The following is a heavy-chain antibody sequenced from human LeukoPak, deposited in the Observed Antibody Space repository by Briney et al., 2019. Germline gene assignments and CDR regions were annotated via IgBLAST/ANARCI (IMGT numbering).Heavy chain of an antibody. CDR1: GGTISSYY. CDR3: ARESVVTGTFDY. D-gene: IGHD3-22*01. V-gene: IGHV4-59*01. J-gene: IGHJ4*02. CDR2: IYYSGST. Sequence: SETLSLTCTVSGGTISSYYWSWIRQPPGKGLEWIGYIYYSGSTNYNPSLKSRVTISVDTSKNQFSLKLSSVTAAGTAVYYCARESVVTGTFDYWGQGTLVTVSS.